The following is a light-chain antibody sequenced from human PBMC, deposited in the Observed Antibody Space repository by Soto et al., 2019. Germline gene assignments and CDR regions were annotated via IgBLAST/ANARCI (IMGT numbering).Light chain of an antibody. J-gene: IGKJ1*01. V-gene: IGKV1-5*01. CDR3: HQYNYYRPT. CDR1: QPISTW. CDR2: DAS. Sequence: DIQVTQSPSTLSASVGDRVTITCRASQPISTWLAWYQEKPGKAPKLLIYDASSLEGGVPSRFSGSGSGTEFSLTISSLQPDDFATYYCHQYNYYRPTFGPGTKVEIK.